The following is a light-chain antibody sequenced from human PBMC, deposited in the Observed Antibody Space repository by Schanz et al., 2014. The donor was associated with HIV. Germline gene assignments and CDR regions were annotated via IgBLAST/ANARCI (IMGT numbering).Light chain of an antibody. J-gene: IGKJ4*01. CDR3: QKYNVAPLT. V-gene: IGKV1-27*01. CDR2: GAS. CDR1: QGISNY. Sequence: DFQMTQFPTSLSASVGDRVTITCRASQGISNYLAWYQQKPGKVPHLLIYGASTLQSGVPSRFSGSGSGTEFTLAITSLQPEDVATYFCQKYNVAPLTFVVGTKVEIK.